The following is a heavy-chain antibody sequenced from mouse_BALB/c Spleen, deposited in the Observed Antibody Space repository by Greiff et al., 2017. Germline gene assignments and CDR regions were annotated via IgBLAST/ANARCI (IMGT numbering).Heavy chain of an antibody. V-gene: IGHV1-80*01. CDR2: IYPGDGDT. CDR1: GYAFSSYW. Sequence: VQLQQSGAELVRPGSSVKISCKASGYAFSSYWMNWVKQRPGQGLEWIGQIYPGDGDTNYNGKFKGKATLTADKSSSTAYMQLSSLTSEDSAVYFCARGLRLDYFDYWGQGTTLTVAS. D-gene: IGHD1-2*01. J-gene: IGHJ2*01. CDR3: ARGLRLDYFDY.